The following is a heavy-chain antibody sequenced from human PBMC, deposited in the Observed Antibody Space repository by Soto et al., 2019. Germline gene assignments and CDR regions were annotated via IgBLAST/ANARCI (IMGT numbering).Heavy chain of an antibody. CDR2: IIPILGIA. J-gene: IGHJ6*02. CDR3: ARDLDCSGGSCYLWHYYGMDV. V-gene: IGHV1-69*08. D-gene: IGHD2-15*01. CDR1: GGTFSSYT. Sequence: QVQLVQSGAEVKKPGSSVKVSCKASGGTFSSYTISWVRQAPGQGLEWMGRIIPILGIANYAQKFQGRVTITADKSTSTAYMELSSLRSEDTAVYYCARDLDCSGGSCYLWHYYGMDVWGQGTTVTVSS.